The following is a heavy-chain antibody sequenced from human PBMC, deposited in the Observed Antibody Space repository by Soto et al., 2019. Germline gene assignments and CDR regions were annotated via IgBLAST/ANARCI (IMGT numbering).Heavy chain of an antibody. J-gene: IGHJ4*02. D-gene: IGHD1-1*01. CDR1: GVTISTCY. Sequence: PSETVSLTCAVSGVTISTCYWSCIRQPPGEGLEWIGYNYHSGTTNYNPSLKSRVTISVDKSKNQFSLRLTSVTAADTAIYYCVREEYIGYAHALDHRGQPTLGTVS. CDR2: NYHSGTT. CDR3: VREEYIGYAHALDH. V-gene: IGHV4-59*01.